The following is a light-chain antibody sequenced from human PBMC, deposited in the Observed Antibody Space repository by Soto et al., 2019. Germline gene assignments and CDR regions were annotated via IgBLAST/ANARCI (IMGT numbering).Light chain of an antibody. CDR2: YAS. V-gene: IGKV3-15*01. J-gene: IGKJ3*01. CDR3: QQYNNWPFT. Sequence: EVVMTQSPATLSVSPGEGATLSCRASQSVNSDLAWYQQKPGQAPRLLIYYASTRATGIPGRFSGGGSGTEFTLTISGLQSEDFGVYYCQQYNNWPFTFGPGTKVDIE. CDR1: QSVNSD.